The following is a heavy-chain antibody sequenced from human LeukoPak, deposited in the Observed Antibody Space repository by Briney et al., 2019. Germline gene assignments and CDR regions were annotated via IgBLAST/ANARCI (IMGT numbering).Heavy chain of an antibody. V-gene: IGHV1-46*01. CDR1: GYTFTSYA. CDR3: ARVPYDILTGYPITRYYFDY. J-gene: IGHJ4*02. CDR2: INPSGGST. Sequence: ASVKVSCKASGYTFTSYAMNWVRQAPGQGLEWMGIINPSGGSTSYAQKFQGRVTMTRDTSTSTVYMELSSLRSEDTAVYYCARVPYDILTGYPITRYYFDYWGQGTLVTVSS. D-gene: IGHD3-9*01.